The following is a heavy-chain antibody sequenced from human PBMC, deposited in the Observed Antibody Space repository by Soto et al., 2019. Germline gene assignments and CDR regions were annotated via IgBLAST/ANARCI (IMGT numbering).Heavy chain of an antibody. CDR3: ALRSPDLDY. CDR2: INPSGGST. J-gene: IGHJ4*02. V-gene: IGHV1-46*01. Sequence: GASVKVSCKASGYTFTSSHMHWVRQAPGQGLEWMGIINPSGGSTFYAQKFQGRVTMTRDTSTSTVYMELNSLRSEDTAVYYCALRSPDLDYWGQGTLVTVSS. CDR1: GYTFTSSH.